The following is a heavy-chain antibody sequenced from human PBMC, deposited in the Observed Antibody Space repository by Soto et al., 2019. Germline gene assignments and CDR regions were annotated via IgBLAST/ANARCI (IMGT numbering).Heavy chain of an antibody. J-gene: IGHJ4*02. CDR1: GGSISSGGYY. CDR3: ARGVYQLRYFDWLLNYFDY. V-gene: IGHV4-31*03. D-gene: IGHD3-9*01. CDR2: IYYNGTT. Sequence: SETLSLTCTVSGGSISSGGYYWILIRQDPGKGLEWIGHIYYNGTTYYNPTLKSRVSISVDTSKNQFSLKLSSVTAADTAVYYCARGVYQLRYFDWLLNYFDYWGQGTLVTVSS.